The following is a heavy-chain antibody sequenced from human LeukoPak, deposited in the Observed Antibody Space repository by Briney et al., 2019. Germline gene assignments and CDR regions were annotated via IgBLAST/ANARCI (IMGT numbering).Heavy chain of an antibody. CDR2: ISGSGGST. V-gene: IGHV3-23*01. D-gene: IGHD1-26*01. Sequence: GGSLRLSCAASGFTFSSYAMSWVRQAPGKGLEWVSAISGSGGSTYYADSVKGRFTISRDNSKNTLYLQMNSLRAEDTAVYYCARRRDSGSLQHFDYWGQGTLVTVSS. CDR1: GFTFSSYA. CDR3: ARRRDSGSLQHFDY. J-gene: IGHJ4*02.